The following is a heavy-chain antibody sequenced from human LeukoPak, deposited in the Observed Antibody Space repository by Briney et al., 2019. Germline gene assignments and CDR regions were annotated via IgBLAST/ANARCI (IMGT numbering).Heavy chain of an antibody. CDR2: IDRDGSRI. Sequence: GGSLRLSCAASGSTFSSYWMHWVRQAPGKGLVWVSRIDRDGSRINYADSVKGRFTISRDNGKNTLFLQMNSLRAEDAAVYYCVRGNDYGGPHYWGQGTLVTVSS. J-gene: IGHJ4*02. D-gene: IGHD4-23*01. CDR3: VRGNDYGGPHY. CDR1: GSTFSSYW. V-gene: IGHV3-74*01.